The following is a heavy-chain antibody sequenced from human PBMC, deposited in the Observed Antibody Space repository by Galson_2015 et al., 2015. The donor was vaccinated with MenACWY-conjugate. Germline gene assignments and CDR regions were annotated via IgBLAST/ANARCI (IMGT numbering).Heavy chain of an antibody. V-gene: IGHV4-34*01. CDR2: INHSGST. Sequence: SETLSLTCSVYGGSLSGYYWSWIRQPPGKGLEWIGEINHSGSTNYNPSLKSRVTISVDTSKNQFSLKLSSVTAADTAVYYCASAGTYPLRFLNWVDPWGQGTLVTVSS. CDR3: ASAGTYPLRFLNWVDP. J-gene: IGHJ5*02. D-gene: IGHD1-26*01. CDR1: GGSLSGYY.